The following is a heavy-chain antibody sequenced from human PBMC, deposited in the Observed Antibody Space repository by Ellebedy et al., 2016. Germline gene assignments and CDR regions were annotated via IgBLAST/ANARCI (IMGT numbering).Heavy chain of an antibody. V-gene: IGHV4-4*07. Sequence: SETLSLXXTVSGGSISSYYWSWIRQPAGKGLEWIGRIYTSGSTNYNPSLKSRVTMSVDTSKNQFSLKLSSVTAADTAVYYCAREGGEYGSGGKALNYFDYWGQGTLVTVSS. CDR1: GGSISSYY. CDR3: AREGGEYGSGGKALNYFDY. D-gene: IGHD3-10*01. CDR2: IYTSGST. J-gene: IGHJ4*02.